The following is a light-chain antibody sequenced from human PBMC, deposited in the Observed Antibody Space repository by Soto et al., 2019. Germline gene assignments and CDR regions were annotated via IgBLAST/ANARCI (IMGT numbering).Light chain of an antibody. J-gene: IGKJ4*01. CDR1: QSVSSY. V-gene: IGKV3-11*01. CDR3: QQRSNWPPGLT. Sequence: EIVLTQSPATLSLSPGERATLSCRASQSVSSYLAWYQQKPGQAHRLLIYDASNRATGIPARFSGSGSGTDFTLTISSLEPEDFAVYYWQQRSNWPPGLTFGGGTKVEIK. CDR2: DAS.